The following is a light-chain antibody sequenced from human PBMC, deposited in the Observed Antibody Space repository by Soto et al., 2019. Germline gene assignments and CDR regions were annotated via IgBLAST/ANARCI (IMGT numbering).Light chain of an antibody. CDR3: QSYDSSLSGVDV. J-gene: IGLJ1*01. CDR1: SSNIGSGYD. CDR2: DNN. Sequence: QSVLTQPPSVSGAPGQRVTISCTGSSSNIGSGYDVHWYQQLPGTAPKLLIYDNNNRPSGVPDRFSGSKSATSASLAITGLQAEDEADYYCQSYDSSLSGVDVFGTGTKLTVL. V-gene: IGLV1-40*01.